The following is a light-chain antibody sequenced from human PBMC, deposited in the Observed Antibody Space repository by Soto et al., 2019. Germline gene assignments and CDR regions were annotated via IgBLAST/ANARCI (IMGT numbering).Light chain of an antibody. Sequence: DIKLTQSPSSLSASVGDRVTITCPANQDINNYLNWYQQRPGKAPELLIYDASDLEVGAPSRFSGSGSGTVFTLTITSLQPEDIATYYCQQFGDLTFTFGQGTRLE. CDR3: QQFGDLTFT. CDR2: DAS. V-gene: IGKV1-33*01. J-gene: IGKJ5*01. CDR1: QDINNY.